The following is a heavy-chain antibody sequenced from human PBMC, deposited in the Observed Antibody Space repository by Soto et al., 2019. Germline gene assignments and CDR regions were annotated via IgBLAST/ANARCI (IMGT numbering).Heavy chain of an antibody. V-gene: IGHV3-11*01. D-gene: IGHD6-13*01. J-gene: IGHJ4*02. CDR2: IDSGDGTT. Sequence: VGSLRLSCTGSGFDFGDYYMSWIRQATGKGLEWVSYIDSGDGTTYYTDSVKGRFTISRDNAKKTVYLQMSSLRVEDTALYYCVRPYYSSSWFPFDRWGQGTLVTVSS. CDR3: VRPYYSSSWFPFDR. CDR1: GFDFGDYY.